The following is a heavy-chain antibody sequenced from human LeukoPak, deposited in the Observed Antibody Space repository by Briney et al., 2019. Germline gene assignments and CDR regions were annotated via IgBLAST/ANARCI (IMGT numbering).Heavy chain of an antibody. CDR3: ARVYSSSSGKNAFDI. D-gene: IGHD6-6*01. CDR2: ISSSGSTI. J-gene: IGHJ3*02. CDR1: GFTFSDYY. V-gene: IGHV3-11*01. Sequence: PGGSLRLSCAASGFTFSDYYMSWIRQAPGKGLEWVSYISSSGSTIYYADSVKGRFTISRDNAKNSLYLQMNSLRAEDTAVYYCARVYSSSSGKNAFDIWGQGTRVTVSS.